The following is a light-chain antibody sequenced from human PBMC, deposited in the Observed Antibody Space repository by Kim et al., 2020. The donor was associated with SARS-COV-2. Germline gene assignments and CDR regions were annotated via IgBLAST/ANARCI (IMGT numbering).Light chain of an antibody. CDR1: QNIEIY. CDR3: QLYNARAAT. V-gene: IGKV1-5*03. Sequence: DIQMTQSPSTLSASVGDIVTITCRASQNIEIYLAWYQQKQGKAPKLLIYKASTLQSGVPSRFSGSGSGTEFTLTISSLQPDDFATYYCQLYNARAATFGQGTKLEI. J-gene: IGKJ2*01. CDR2: KAS.